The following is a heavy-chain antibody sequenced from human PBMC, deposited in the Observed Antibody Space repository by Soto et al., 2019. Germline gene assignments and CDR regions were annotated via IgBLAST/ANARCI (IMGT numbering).Heavy chain of an antibody. V-gene: IGHV1-8*01. CDR2: MNPNSGNT. CDR3: ARSTTVAKRAFDI. J-gene: IGHJ3*02. CDR1: GYTFTTSD. Sequence: QVQLVQSGAEVKKPGAAVKVSCKASGYTFTTSDINWVRQATGQGLEWMGWMNPNSGNTGYAQKFQGRVTMTRNTSISTAYMELSRLRSEDTAVYYCARSTTVAKRAFDIWGQGTMVTVSS. D-gene: IGHD4-17*01.